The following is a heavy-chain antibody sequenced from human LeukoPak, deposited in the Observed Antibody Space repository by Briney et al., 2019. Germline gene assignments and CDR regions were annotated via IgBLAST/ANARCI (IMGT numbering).Heavy chain of an antibody. D-gene: IGHD3-3*01. CDR2: INTNTGNP. CDR1: GYTFTSYA. V-gene: IGHV7-4-1*02. J-gene: IGHJ3*02. CDR3: ARGLLGGRVTIFGVDTPGRAFDI. Sequence: GASVKVSCKASGYTFTSYAMNWVRQAPGQGLEWMGWINTNTGNPTYAQGFTGRFVFSLDTSVSTAYLQISSLKAEDTAVYYCARGLLGGRVTIFGVDTPGRAFDIWGQGTMVTVSS.